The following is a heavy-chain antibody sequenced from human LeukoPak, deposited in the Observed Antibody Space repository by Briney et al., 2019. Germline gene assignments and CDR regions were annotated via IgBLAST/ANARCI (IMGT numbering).Heavy chain of an antibody. CDR2: ILSDGSKE. CDR3: ARITSRDYFDY. CDR1: GFTFSSYG. Sequence: GGSLRLSCAASGFTFSSYGMHWVRQAPGKGLEWVAVILSDGSKEFYTDSVKGRYTISRDNSKNTLYLQMSSLRAEDTAVYYCARITSRDYFDYWGQGTLVTVSS. D-gene: IGHD2-2*01. J-gene: IGHJ4*02. V-gene: IGHV3-33*01.